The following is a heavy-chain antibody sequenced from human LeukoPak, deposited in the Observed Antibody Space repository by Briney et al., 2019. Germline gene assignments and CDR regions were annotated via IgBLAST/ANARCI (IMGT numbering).Heavy chain of an antibody. V-gene: IGHV3-23*01. CDR3: AAGRGYYDSSGYYGFDY. CDR2: ISGSGGST. D-gene: IGHD3-22*01. J-gene: IGHJ4*02. CDR1: GFTFGSYA. Sequence: GSLRLSCAASGFTFGSYAMSWVRQTPGKGLEWVSAISGSGGSTYYADSVKGRFTISRDNSKNTLYLQMNSLRAEDTAVYYCAAGRGYYDSSGYYGFDYWGQGTLVTVSS.